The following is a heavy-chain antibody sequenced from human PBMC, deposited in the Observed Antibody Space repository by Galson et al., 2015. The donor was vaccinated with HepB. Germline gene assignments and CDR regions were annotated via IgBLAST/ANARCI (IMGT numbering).Heavy chain of an antibody. D-gene: IGHD6-19*01. CDR2: IRPDGGWQ. J-gene: IGHJ4*02. V-gene: IGHV3-30*04. CDR3: AMVFPEKTDGWYRQALYYFGA. CDR1: GFTFSSRP. Sequence: SLRLSCATSGFTFSSRPMHWVRQAPGKGLEWVAVIRPDGGWQHYADSVKGRFTISRDNVKNTLYLEMNSLRVEDTAVYFCAMVFPEKTDGWYRQALYYFGAWGQGTRVTGSS.